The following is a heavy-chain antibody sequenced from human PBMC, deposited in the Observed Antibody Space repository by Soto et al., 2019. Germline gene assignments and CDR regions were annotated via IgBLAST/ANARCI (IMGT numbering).Heavy chain of an antibody. D-gene: IGHD3-3*01. CDR3: ARDLLEWLLSYGMDV. CDR2: ISYDGSNK. Sequence: GGSMEICCAASGLSVSIYAMHGVRQDPGKGLEWVAVISYDGSNKYYADSVKGRSTISRDNSKNTLYLQMNSLRAEDTAVYYCARDLLEWLLSYGMDVRGQGPTVTVSS. J-gene: IGHJ6*02. CDR1: GLSVSIYA. V-gene: IGHV3-30-3*01.